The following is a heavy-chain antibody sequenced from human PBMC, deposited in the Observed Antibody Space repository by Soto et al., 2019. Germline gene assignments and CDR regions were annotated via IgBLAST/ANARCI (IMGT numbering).Heavy chain of an antibody. Sequence: PSETLSLTCTVSGGSISGYHWNWIRQPPGKGVEWIGYIHNSGSTTYNSSLKSRVTISVDTSKKQSSLKLTSVTAADTAVYYCARDPVDGYAFFECWGQGILVTVSS. CDR3: ARDPVDGYAFFEC. V-gene: IGHV4-59*01. CDR2: IHNSGST. CDR1: GGSISGYH. J-gene: IGHJ4*02. D-gene: IGHD5-12*01.